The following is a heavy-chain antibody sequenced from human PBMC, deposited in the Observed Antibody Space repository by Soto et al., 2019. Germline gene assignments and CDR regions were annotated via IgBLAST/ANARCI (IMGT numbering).Heavy chain of an antibody. CDR2: ISYDGSNK. Sequence: GGSLRLSCAASGFTFSSYAMHWARQAPGKGLEWVAVISYDGSNKYYADSVKGRFTISRDNSKNTLYLQMNSLRAEDTAVYYCARSYYGHYGMDVWGQGTTVTVSS. CDR1: GFTFSSYA. V-gene: IGHV3-30-3*01. J-gene: IGHJ6*02. CDR3: ARSYYGHYGMDV. D-gene: IGHD4-17*01.